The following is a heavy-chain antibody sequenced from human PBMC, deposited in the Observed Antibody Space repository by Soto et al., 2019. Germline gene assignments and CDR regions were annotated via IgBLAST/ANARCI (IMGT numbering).Heavy chain of an antibody. Sequence: SETLSLTCTVSGGSISSSSYYWGWIRQPPGKGLEWIGSIYYSGSTYYNPSLKSRVTISVDTSKNQFSLKLSFVTAADTAVYYCATNFHKVYCISTSCYDPLAPNYYYGMDVWGQGTTVTVS. D-gene: IGHD2-2*01. CDR3: ATNFHKVYCISTSCYDPLAPNYYYGMDV. CDR2: IYYSGST. V-gene: IGHV4-39*01. J-gene: IGHJ6*02. CDR1: GGSISSSSYY.